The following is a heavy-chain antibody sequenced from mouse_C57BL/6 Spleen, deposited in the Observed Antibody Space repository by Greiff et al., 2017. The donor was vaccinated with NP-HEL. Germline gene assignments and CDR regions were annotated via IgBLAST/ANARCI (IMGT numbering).Heavy chain of an antibody. J-gene: IGHJ2*01. V-gene: IGHV1-69*01. Sequence: QVQLQQPGAELVMPGASVKLSCKASGYTFTSYWMHWVKQRPGQGLEWIGEIDPSDSYTNYNQKFKGKSTLTVDKSSSTAYMQLSSLTSEDSAVYYCARGGNVFDYWGQGTTLTVSS. CDR1: GYTFTSYW. D-gene: IGHD2-1*01. CDR2: IDPSDSYT. CDR3: ARGGNVFDY.